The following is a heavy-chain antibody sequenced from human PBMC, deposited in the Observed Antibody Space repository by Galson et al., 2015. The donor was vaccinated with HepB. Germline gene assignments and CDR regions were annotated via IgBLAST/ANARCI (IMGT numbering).Heavy chain of an antibody. CDR2: TYHSGST. V-gene: IGHV4-39*01. J-gene: IGHJ1*01. CDR3: VTHPGLEYFKP. CDR1: GGSIITQSYY. Sequence: LTCTVSGGSIITQSYYWGWIRPSPGKGLEWIGSTYHSGSTYYNPSLKSRVTISVDTSKNQLSLKLSSVTAADTAVYYCVTHPGLEYFKPWGQGTLVTVSS.